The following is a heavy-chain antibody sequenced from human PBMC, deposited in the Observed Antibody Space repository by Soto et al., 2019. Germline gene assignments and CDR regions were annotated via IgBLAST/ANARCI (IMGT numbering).Heavy chain of an antibody. J-gene: IGHJ6*04. CDR2: ISYDGSNK. CDR1: GFTFSSYA. D-gene: IGHD3-10*01. V-gene: IGHV3-30-3*01. CDR3: ARDHYYGGGLHV. Sequence: QVQLVESGGGVVQPGRSLRLSCAASGFTFSSYAMHWVRQAPGKGLEWVAVISYDGSNKYYADSVKGRFTISRDNSKNTLYLKMNSLRAEDTAVYYCARDHYYGGGLHVRAKGPTVTVSS.